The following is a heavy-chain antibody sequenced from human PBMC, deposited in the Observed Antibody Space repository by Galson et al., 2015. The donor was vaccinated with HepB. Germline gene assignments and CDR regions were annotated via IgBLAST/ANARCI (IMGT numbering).Heavy chain of an antibody. CDR2: ISSSSSYI. V-gene: IGHV3-21*01. CDR1: GFTFSSYS. D-gene: IGHD6-13*01. J-gene: IGHJ5*02. CDR3: ARAVSSSWYTNWFDP. Sequence: SLRLSCAASGFTFSSYSMNWVRQAPGKGLEWVSSISSSSSYIYYADSVKGRFTISRDNAKNSLYLQMNSLRAEDTAVYYCARAVSSSWYTNWFDPWGQGTLVTVSS.